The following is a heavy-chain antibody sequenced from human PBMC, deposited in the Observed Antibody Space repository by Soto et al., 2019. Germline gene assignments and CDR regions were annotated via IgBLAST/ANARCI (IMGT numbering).Heavy chain of an antibody. CDR2: ISYDGSNK. CDR3: ARGDSNPPHPYYYYGRDV. Sequence: QVQLVESGGGVVQPGRSLRLSCAASGFTFSSYAMHWVRQAPGKGLEWVAVISYDGSNKYYADSVKGRFTISRDNSKNTLYLQMNSLRAEDTAVYYCARGDSNPPHPYYYYGRDVWGQGTTVTVSS. D-gene: IGHD4-4*01. V-gene: IGHV3-30-3*01. J-gene: IGHJ6*02. CDR1: GFTFSSYA.